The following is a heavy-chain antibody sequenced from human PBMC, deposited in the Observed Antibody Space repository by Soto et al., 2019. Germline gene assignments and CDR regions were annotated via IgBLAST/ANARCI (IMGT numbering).Heavy chain of an antibody. CDR3: TRGYYGPDY. CDR2: IDIDGGTT. V-gene: IGHV3-74*01. Sequence: MYWVRQAPGKGLVWVSRIDIDGGTTNYADSVKGRFTISRDNAKNTLYLQMNSLRAEDTAVYYCTRGYYGPDYWGQGTLVTVSS. D-gene: IGHD3-10*01. J-gene: IGHJ4*02.